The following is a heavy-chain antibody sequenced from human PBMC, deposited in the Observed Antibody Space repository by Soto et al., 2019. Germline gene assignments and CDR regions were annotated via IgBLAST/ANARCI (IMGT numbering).Heavy chain of an antibody. J-gene: IGHJ4*02. V-gene: IGHV1-18*01. Sequence: GASVKVSCKASGYTFTSSGISWVRQAPGQGLEWMGWISAYNGNTNYAQKLQGRVTMTTDTSTTTAYMELRNLRSDDTAVYYCAREGTTLYYFDYWGQGTLVTVSS. CDR2: ISAYNGNT. D-gene: IGHD4-17*01. CDR1: GYTFTSSG. CDR3: AREGTTLYYFDY.